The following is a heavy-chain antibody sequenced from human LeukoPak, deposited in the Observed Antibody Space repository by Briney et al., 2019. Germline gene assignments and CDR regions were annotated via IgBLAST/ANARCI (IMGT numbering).Heavy chain of an antibody. Sequence: VASVKVSCKASGYTFIKYGINWMRQAPGQGLEWLGWISAHHGYTKYAQKVQGRVTMTTDTSTSTAYMELRSLRSDDTAVYYCARVGATIPYNWFDPWGQGTLVTVSS. CDR1: GYTFIKYG. CDR3: ARVGATIPYNWFDP. CDR2: ISAHHGYT. J-gene: IGHJ5*02. V-gene: IGHV1-18*01. D-gene: IGHD1-26*01.